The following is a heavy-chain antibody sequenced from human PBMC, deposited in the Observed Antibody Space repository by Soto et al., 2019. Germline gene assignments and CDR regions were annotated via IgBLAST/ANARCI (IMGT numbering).Heavy chain of an antibody. CDR2: IKVDGSEI. CDR3: AKDSSGYYYRGNYFDY. Sequence: EVQLVESGGGLVQPGGSLRLSCAASGFTFSTYWMSWVRQPPGKGLEWVANIKVDGSEIYYVDSVKGRFTVSRDNSKNTLYLQMNSLRAEDTAIYYCAKDSSGYYYRGNYFDYWGQGTLVTVSS. J-gene: IGHJ4*02. V-gene: IGHV3-7*03. D-gene: IGHD3-22*01. CDR1: GFTFSTYW.